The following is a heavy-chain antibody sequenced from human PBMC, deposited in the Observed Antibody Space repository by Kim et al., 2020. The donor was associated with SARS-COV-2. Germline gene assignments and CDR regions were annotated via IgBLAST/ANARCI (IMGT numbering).Heavy chain of an antibody. CDR3: AKVGGSWYTHHYGMAV. CDR1: GFTFSSYA. Sequence: GGSLRLSCAASGFTFSSYAMSWVRQAPGQGLEWVSAISGSGGSTYYADSVDGRFTIDSDKSKNTLYLQKNSLRADDTAVYYCAKVGGSWYTHHYGMAVWGPGTTVTLSS. D-gene: IGHD6-13*01. V-gene: IGHV3-23*01. J-gene: IGHJ6*02. CDR2: ISGSGGST.